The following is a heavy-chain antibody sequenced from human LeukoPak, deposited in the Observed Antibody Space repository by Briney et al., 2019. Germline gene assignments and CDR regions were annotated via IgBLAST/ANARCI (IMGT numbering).Heavy chain of an antibody. CDR1: GFTFSSYA. Sequence: PGGSLRLSCAASGFTFSSYAMHWVRQAPGKGLEWVAVISYDGSNKYHADSVKGRFTISRDNSKNTLYLQMNSLRAEDTAVYYCARTFLEWLLYYFDYWGQGTLVTVSS. V-gene: IGHV3-30-3*01. CDR3: ARTFLEWLLYYFDY. CDR2: ISYDGSNK. D-gene: IGHD3-3*01. J-gene: IGHJ4*02.